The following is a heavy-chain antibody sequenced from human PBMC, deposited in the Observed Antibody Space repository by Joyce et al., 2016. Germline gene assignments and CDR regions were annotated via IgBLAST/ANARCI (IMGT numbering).Heavy chain of an antibody. D-gene: IGHD3-16*01. CDR1: GSTFSSSS. CDR2: ISGTSYDI. CDR3: ARGGISYYYAMDV. Sequence: QLVESGGGVVKPGGSLRLSCEASGSTFSSSSMSGFSQAREEGMEWVAAISGTSYDIFHAETVRSRFTVSRDNAKKTLYLQMNSLRAEDSAVFYCARGGISYYYAMDVWGQGTTVTVSS. J-gene: IGHJ6*02. V-gene: IGHV3-21*01.